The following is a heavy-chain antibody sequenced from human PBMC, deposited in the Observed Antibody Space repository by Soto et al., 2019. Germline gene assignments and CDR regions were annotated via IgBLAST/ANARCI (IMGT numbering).Heavy chain of an antibody. D-gene: IGHD7-27*01. CDR2: ISNDGNRK. V-gene: IGHV3-30-3*01. J-gene: IGHJ4*02. CDR3: LRYLGGGTPPVDY. Sequence: QVQLVESGGGVVQPGGSLRLSCAASRFSFSDYAMHWVRQAPGKGLEWVAVISNDGNRKYYADSGKGRFTISRDNSKDTLYLQVNGLRPEGTAVFYCLRYLGGGTPPVDYWGKGALVTVSS. CDR1: RFSFSDYA.